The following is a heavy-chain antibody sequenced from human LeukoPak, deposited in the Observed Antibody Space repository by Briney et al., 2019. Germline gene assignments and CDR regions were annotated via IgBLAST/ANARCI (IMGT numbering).Heavy chain of an antibody. CDR1: GGSFSGYF. CDR3: ARRSTVLRYFDWLSQTYYFDY. CDR2: INHSGST. Sequence: SETLSLTCAVYGGSFSGYFWSWIRQPPGKGLEWVGEINHSGSTNYNPSLKSRGTISVDTSKNQFSLKLSSVTAADTAVYYSARRSTVLRYFDWLSQTYYFDYWGQGTLVTVSS. D-gene: IGHD3-9*01. V-gene: IGHV4-34*01. J-gene: IGHJ4*02.